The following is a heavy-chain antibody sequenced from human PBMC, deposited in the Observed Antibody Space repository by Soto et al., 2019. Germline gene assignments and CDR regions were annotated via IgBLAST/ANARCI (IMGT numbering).Heavy chain of an antibody. J-gene: IGHJ3*02. CDR2: ISAYNGNT. CDR3: ARDREYCSGGSCYDAFDI. CDR1: GYTFTSYG. D-gene: IGHD2-15*01. V-gene: IGHV1-18*01. Sequence: QVPLVQSGAEVKKPGASVKVSCKASGYTFTSYGISWVRQAPGQGLEWMGWISAYNGNTNYAQKLQGRVTMTTDTSTSTAYMELRSVRSDDTAVYYCARDREYCSGGSCYDAFDIWGQGTMVTVSS.